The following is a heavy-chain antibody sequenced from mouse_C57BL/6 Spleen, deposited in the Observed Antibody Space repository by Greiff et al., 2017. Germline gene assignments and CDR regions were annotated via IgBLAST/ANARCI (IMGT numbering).Heavy chain of an antibody. D-gene: IGHD1-1*01. V-gene: IGHV1-64*01. CDR2: IHPNSGST. Sequence: QVQLQQPGAELVKPGASVKLSCKASGYTFTSYWMHWVRQRPGQGLEWIGMIHPNSGSTNYNEKFKSKATLTVDKSSSTAFMQLSSLTSEDSAVYYCARSTVGFDYWGQGTTLTVSS. CDR1: GYTFTSYW. CDR3: ARSTVGFDY. J-gene: IGHJ2*01.